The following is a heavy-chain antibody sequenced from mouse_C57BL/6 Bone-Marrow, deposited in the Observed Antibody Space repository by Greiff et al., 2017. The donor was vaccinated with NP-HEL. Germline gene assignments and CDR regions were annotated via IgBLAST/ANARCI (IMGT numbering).Heavy chain of an antibody. J-gene: IGHJ3*01. V-gene: IGHV1-9*01. CDR1: GYTFTSYW. CDR3: AEAWFAY. CDR2: ILPGSGST. Sequence: QVQLQQPGAELVKPGASVKLSCKASGYTFTSYWMHWVKQRPGHGLEWIGEILPGSGSTNYNEKFKGKATFTADTSSNTAYMQLSSLTTEDSAIYYCAEAWFAYWGQGTLVTVSA.